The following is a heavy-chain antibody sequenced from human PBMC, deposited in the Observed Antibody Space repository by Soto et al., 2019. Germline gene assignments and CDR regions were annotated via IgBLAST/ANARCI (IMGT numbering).Heavy chain of an antibody. CDR3: GRSYSSSWYQKEGMHV. J-gene: IGHJ6*02. D-gene: IGHD6-13*01. CDR2: IIPIFGTA. V-gene: IGHV1-69*01. CDR1: GGTFSSYA. Sequence: QVQLVQSGAEVQKPGSSVKVSCKASGGTFSSYAISWVRQAPGQGLEWMGGIIPIFGTANYAQKCQGRVKITEDESTSTDYMELSSLRSEDTAVYYCGRSYSSSWYQKEGMHVWGQGTTVTVSS.